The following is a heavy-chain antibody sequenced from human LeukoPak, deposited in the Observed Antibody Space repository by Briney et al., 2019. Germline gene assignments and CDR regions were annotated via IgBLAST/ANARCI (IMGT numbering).Heavy chain of an antibody. CDR3: AARGYSYGYAGFDY. Sequence: GGSLRLSCAASGFTFSNYVMNWVRQAPGRGLEWVSAISSRGGTSYYADSVKGRFTISRDNSKNTLYLQMNSLRAEDTAVYYCAARGYSYGYAGFDYWGQGTLVTVSS. J-gene: IGHJ4*02. V-gene: IGHV3-23*01. CDR2: ISSRGGTS. D-gene: IGHD5-18*01. CDR1: GFTFSNYV.